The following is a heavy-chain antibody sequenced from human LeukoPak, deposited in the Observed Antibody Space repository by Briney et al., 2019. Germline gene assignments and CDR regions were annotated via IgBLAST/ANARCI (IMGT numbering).Heavy chain of an antibody. CDR2: IYYSGST. CDR1: GGSISSYY. Sequence: SETLSLTCTVSGGSISSYYWSWIRQPPGKGLEWIGYIYYSGSTNYNPSLKSRVTISVDTSKNQFPLKLSSVTAADTAVYYCARDRNDYYGSVGGFDPWGQGTLVTVSS. J-gene: IGHJ5*02. V-gene: IGHV4-59*01. D-gene: IGHD3-10*01. CDR3: ARDRNDYYGSVGGFDP.